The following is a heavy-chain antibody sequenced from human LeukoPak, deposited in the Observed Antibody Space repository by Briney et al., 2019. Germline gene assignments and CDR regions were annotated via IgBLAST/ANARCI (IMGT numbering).Heavy chain of an antibody. CDR3: VRAMAPLDTFNYQYAMDV. CDR2: MNPNSGNT. Sequence: GASVKVSRKASGYTFNNYDINWVRQAPGQGLEWMGWMNPNSGNTGYAQKFQGRFTLTRETFISTAYMELSSLRSDDTAVYYCVRAMAPLDTFNYQYAMDVWGQGTMVTVSS. J-gene: IGHJ6*02. V-gene: IGHV1-8*01. D-gene: IGHD5-24*01. CDR1: GYTFNNYD.